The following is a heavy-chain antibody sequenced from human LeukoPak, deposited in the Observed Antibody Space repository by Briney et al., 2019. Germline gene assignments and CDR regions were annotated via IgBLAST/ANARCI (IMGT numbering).Heavy chain of an antibody. CDR2: INPYSGDT. V-gene: IGHV1-2*06. D-gene: IGHD6-13*01. J-gene: IGHJ4*02. CDR3: ARDQGSLTRSWYTGY. Sequence: ASVKVSCKASGYTFTGYHMHWVRQAPGQGLEWMGRINPYSGDTNFAQKFQGRVTMTRDTSITTAYMDLSSLTPDDTAVYFCARDQGSLTRSWYTGYWRQGTQVTVSS. CDR1: GYTFTGYH.